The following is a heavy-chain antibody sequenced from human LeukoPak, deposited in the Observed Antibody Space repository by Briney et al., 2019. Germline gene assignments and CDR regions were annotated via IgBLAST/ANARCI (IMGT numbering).Heavy chain of an antibody. D-gene: IGHD3-16*01. CDR2: IRYDGSNK. J-gene: IGHJ4*02. CDR3: AKVEDPYDYVWGTGYYFDY. Sequence: GGSLRLSCAASGFTFSSYGMHWVRQAPGKGLEWVAFIRYDGSNKYYADSVKGRFTISRDNSKNTLYLQMNSLRAEDTAVYYCAKVEDPYDYVWGTGYYFDYWGQGTLVTVSS. CDR1: GFTFSSYG. V-gene: IGHV3-30*02.